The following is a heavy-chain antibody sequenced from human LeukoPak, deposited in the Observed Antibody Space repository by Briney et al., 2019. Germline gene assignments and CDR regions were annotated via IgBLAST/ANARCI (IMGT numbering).Heavy chain of an antibody. V-gene: IGHV4-30-4*08. CDR2: IYHSGST. D-gene: IGHD1-26*01. Sequence: SQTLSLTCTVSGGSISSGDYYWSWIRQPPGKGLEWIGSIYHSGSTYYNPSLKSRVTISVDTSKNQFSLKLSSVTAADTAVYYCARDGIVGARDSNWGQGTLVTVSS. CDR3: ARDGIVGARDSN. CDR1: GGSISSGDYY. J-gene: IGHJ4*02.